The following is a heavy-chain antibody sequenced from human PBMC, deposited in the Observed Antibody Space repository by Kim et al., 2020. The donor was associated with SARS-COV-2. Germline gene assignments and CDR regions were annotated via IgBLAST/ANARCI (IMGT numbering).Heavy chain of an antibody. Sequence: NPKSGGTNHAQKFQGRVTMTRDTSLSTAYMELSRLRSDDTAVYYCARSWDYWGQGTLVTVSS. CDR2: NPKSGGT. V-gene: IGHV1-2*02. J-gene: IGHJ4*02. CDR3: ARSWDY.